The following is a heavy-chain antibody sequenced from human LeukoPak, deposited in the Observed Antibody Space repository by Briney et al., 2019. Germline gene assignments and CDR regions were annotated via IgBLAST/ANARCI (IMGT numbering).Heavy chain of an antibody. D-gene: IGHD3-10*01. J-gene: IGHJ4*02. CDR2: IRYDGSNK. Sequence: PGGSLRLSCAASGFTFSSYGTHWVRQAPGKGLEWVAFIRYDGSNKYYADSVKGRFTISRDNSKNTLYLQMNSLRAEDTAVYYCARLSGVKKDYWGQGTLVTVSS. CDR3: ARLSGVKKDY. V-gene: IGHV3-30*02. CDR1: GFTFSSYG.